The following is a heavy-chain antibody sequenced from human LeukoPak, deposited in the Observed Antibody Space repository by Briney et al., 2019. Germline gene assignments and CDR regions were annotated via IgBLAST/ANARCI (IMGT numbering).Heavy chain of an antibody. D-gene: IGHD6-19*01. CDR3: ARAEYSSGWFDY. J-gene: IGHJ4*02. Sequence: ASVKVSCKASGYTFTGYYMHWMRQAPGQGLEWMGWINPNSGGTNYAQKFQGRVTMTRDTSISTAYMELSRLRSDDTAVYYCARAEYSSGWFDYWGQGTLVTVSS. CDR1: GYTFTGYY. V-gene: IGHV1-2*02. CDR2: INPNSGGT.